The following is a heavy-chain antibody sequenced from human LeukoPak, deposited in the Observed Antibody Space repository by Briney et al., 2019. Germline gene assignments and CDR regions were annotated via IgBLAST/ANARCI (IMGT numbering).Heavy chain of an antibody. CDR2: IYYSGST. CDR3: ARDIYTNNWTAPYY. D-gene: IGHD1-20*01. Sequence: SETLSLTCTVSGGSMDSYYWSWIRQPPGMGLEWIGYIYYSGSTNYNPSLKSRVTISVETSKNQFSLKLTSVTAADTAMYYCARDIYTNNWTAPYYWGQGTLVTVSS. J-gene: IGHJ4*02. V-gene: IGHV4-59*01. CDR1: GGSMDSYY.